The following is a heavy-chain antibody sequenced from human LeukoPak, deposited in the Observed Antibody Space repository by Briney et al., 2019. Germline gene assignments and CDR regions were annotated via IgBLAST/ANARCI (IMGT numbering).Heavy chain of an antibody. CDR1: GYSISSGYY. V-gene: IGHV4-61*01. D-gene: IGHD1-26*01. J-gene: IGHJ4*02. CDR2: IYYSGST. CDR3: ARDYRSGSLDY. Sequence: SETLSLTCTVSGYSISSGYYWSWIRQPPGKGLEWIGYIYYSGSTNYNPSLKSRVTISVDTSKNQFSLKLSSVTAADTAVYYCARDYRSGSLDYWGQGTLVTVSS.